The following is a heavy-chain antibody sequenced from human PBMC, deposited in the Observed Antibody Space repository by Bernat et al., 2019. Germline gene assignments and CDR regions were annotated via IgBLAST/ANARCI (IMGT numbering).Heavy chain of an antibody. Sequence: EVQLVESGGGLVKPGGSLRLSCAASGFTLSGYSMNWVRQAPGKGLEWVSYISSSSRYTYYADSVKGRFTISGDSAKNSLYLQMNSLRAEDTAVYYCARDGIRQYYFHYWGQGTLVTVSS. D-gene: IGHD1-1*01. V-gene: IGHV3-21*05. CDR1: GFTLSGYS. J-gene: IGHJ4*02. CDR3: ARDGIRQYYFHY. CDR2: ISSSSRYT.